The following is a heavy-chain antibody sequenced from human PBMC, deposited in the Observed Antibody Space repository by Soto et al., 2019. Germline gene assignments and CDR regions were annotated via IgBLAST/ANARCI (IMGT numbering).Heavy chain of an antibody. V-gene: IGHV3-21*01. CDR3: ARDREGIVLVPAALRP. CDR1: GFTFSSYS. CDR2: ISSSSSYI. D-gene: IGHD2-2*02. J-gene: IGHJ5*02. Sequence: EVQLVESGGGLVKPGGSLRLSCAASGFTFSSYSMNWVRQAPGKGLEWVSSISSSSSYIYYADSVKGRFTISRDNAKNSLYLQMNSLRAEDTAVYYCARDREGIVLVPAALRPWGQGTLVTVSS.